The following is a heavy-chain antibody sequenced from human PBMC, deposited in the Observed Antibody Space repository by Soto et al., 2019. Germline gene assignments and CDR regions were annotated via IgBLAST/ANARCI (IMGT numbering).Heavy chain of an antibody. J-gene: IGHJ6*02. CDR2: ISAYNGNT. D-gene: IGHD6-19*01. CDR1: GYTFTSYG. Sequence: GASVKVSCKASGYTFTSYGISWVRQAPGQGLEWMGWISAYNGNTKYAQKLQGRVTMTSDTSTSTAYMELRSLRSEDTTVYYCARDTFHRLKHQWLASLTYYYYYGMDVWGQGTTVTVSS. CDR3: ARDTFHRLKHQWLASLTYYYYYGMDV. V-gene: IGHV1-18*01.